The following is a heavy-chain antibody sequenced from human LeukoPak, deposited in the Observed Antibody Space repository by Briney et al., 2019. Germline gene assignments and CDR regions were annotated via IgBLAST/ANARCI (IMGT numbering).Heavy chain of an antibody. V-gene: IGHV3-48*03. D-gene: IGHD3-10*01. CDR1: GFTFSSYE. J-gene: IGHJ4*02. CDR3: ARARFTMVRGALYFDY. Sequence: GGSLRLSCAASGFTFSSYEMNWVRQAPGKGLEWVSYISSSGSSIYDGDSVKGRFTISRDNAKNSLYLRMNSLRAEDTAVYYCARARFTMVRGALYFDYWGQGTLVTVSS. CDR2: ISSSGSSI.